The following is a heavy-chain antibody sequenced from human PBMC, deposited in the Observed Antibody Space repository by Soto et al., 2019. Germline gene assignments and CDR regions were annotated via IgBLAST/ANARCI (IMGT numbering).Heavy chain of an antibody. Sequence: GGSLRLSCAASGFTFSSYSMNWVRQAPGKGLEWVSSISSSSSYIYYADSVKGRFTISRDNAKNSLYLQMNSLRAEDTAVYYCARVRDCSGGSCPIDYYYYYMDVWGKGTTVTVSS. CDR1: GFTFSSYS. CDR3: ARVRDCSGGSCPIDYYYYYMDV. CDR2: ISSSSSYI. J-gene: IGHJ6*03. V-gene: IGHV3-21*01. D-gene: IGHD2-15*01.